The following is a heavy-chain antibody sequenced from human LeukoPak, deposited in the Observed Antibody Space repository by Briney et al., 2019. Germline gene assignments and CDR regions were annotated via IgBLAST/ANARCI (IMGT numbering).Heavy chain of an antibody. D-gene: IGHD2-15*01. CDR2: IYSGGST. CDR3: ARAGLYCSGGSCYHFDY. V-gene: IGHV3-53*01. CDR1: GFTLSSNY. Sequence: QSGGSLRLSCAASGFTLSSNYMSWVRQAPGKGLEWVSVIYSGGSTYYADSVKGRFTISRDNSKNTLYLQMNSLRAEDTAVYYCARAGLYCSGGSCYHFDYWGQGTLVTVSS. J-gene: IGHJ4*02.